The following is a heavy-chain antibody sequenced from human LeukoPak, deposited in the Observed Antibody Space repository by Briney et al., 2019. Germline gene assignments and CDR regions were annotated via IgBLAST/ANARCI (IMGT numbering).Heavy chain of an antibody. J-gene: IGHJ6*03. CDR2: ISAYNGNT. D-gene: IGHD3-9*01. V-gene: IGHV1-18*01. CDR1: GYTFTSYG. Sequence: ASVKVSCKASGYTFTSYGISWVRQAPGQGLEWMGWISAYNGNTNYAQKLQGRVTMTTDTSTSTAYMELRSLRSDDTAVYYCARSPYYDILTGYSPGTYYYYYMDVWGKGTTVTISS. CDR3: ARSPYYDILTGYSPGTYYYYYMDV.